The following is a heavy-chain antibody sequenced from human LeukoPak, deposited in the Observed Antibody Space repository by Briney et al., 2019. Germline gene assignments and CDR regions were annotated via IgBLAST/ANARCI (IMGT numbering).Heavy chain of an antibody. CDR1: GFTFSSYE. Sequence: GRSLRLSCAASGFTFSSYEMNWVRQAPGKGLEWVSYISSSGSTIYYADSVKGRFTISRDNAKNSLYLQMNSLRAEDTAVYYCARDPLAAHKGWFDPWGQGTLVTVSS. D-gene: IGHD6-13*01. V-gene: IGHV3-48*03. J-gene: IGHJ5*02. CDR2: ISSSGSTI. CDR3: ARDPLAAHKGWFDP.